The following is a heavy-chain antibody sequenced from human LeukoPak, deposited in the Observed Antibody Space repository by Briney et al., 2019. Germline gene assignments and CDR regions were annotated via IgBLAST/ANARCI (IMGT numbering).Heavy chain of an antibody. CDR3: ARDLGTGIDFDY. D-gene: IGHD3-10*01. V-gene: IGHV3-21*01. J-gene: IGHJ4*02. CDR1: GFTFSSYS. CDR2: ISSSSSYI. Sequence: PGGSLRLSCAASGFTFSSYSTNWVRQAPGKGLEWVSSISSSSSYIYYADSVKGRFTISRDNAKNSLYLQMNSLRAEDTAVYYCARDLGTGIDFDYWGQGTLVTVSS.